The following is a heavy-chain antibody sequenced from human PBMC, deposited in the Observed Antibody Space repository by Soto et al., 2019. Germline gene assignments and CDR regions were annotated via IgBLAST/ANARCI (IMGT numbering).Heavy chain of an antibody. CDR3: ARYYYDSSGYFLLDY. J-gene: IGHJ4*02. V-gene: IGHV4-59*01. D-gene: IGHD3-22*01. CDR1: GGSISSCY. Sequence: PSETLSLTCTVSGGSISSCYWSWIRQPPGKGLEWIGYIYYSGSTNYNPSLKSRVTISVDTSKNQFSLKLSSVTAADTAVYYCARYYYDSSGYFLLDYWGQGTLVTVSS. CDR2: IYYSGST.